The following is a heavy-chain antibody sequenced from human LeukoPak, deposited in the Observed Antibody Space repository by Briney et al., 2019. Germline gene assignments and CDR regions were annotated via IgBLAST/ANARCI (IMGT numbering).Heavy chain of an antibody. D-gene: IGHD3-10*01. CDR1: GFTFSSYG. J-gene: IGHJ4*02. V-gene: IGHV3-23*01. Sequence: PGGSLRLSCAASGFTFSSYGMSWVRQAPGKGLEWVSGISGSGGSTYYADSVKGRLTISRDNSKNTLYLQMNSLRAEDTAVYYCAKRSYYGSGSQPYYFDYWGQGTLVTVSS. CDR2: ISGSGGST. CDR3: AKRSYYGSGSQPYYFDY.